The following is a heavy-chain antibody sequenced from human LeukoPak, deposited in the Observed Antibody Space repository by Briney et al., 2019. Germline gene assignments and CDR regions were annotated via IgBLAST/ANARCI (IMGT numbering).Heavy chain of an antibody. D-gene: IGHD5-12*01. CDR3: ARDHGVKNGYGYDY. CDR1: GGTFSSYA. Sequence: SVKVSCKASGGTFSSYAISWVRQAPGQGLEWMGGIIPIFGTANYAQKFQGRVTITADKSTSTAYMELSSLRSEDTAVYYCARDHGVKNGYGYDYWGQGTLVTVSS. J-gene: IGHJ4*02. V-gene: IGHV1-69*06. CDR2: IIPIFGTA.